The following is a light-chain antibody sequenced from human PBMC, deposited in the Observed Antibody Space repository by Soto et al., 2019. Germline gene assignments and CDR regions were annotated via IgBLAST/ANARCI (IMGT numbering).Light chain of an antibody. CDR3: QPYHNWRPGT. CDR1: QSVSSN. CDR2: GAS. J-gene: IGKJ2*01. Sequence: EIVMTQSPATLSVSPGERATLSCRASQSVSSNLAWYQQKPGQAPRLLIYGASTRATGIPARFSGSGSGTDLTLPIRTLPSEDFLLYYCQPYHNWRPGTFGQGTKLEIK. V-gene: IGKV3-15*01.